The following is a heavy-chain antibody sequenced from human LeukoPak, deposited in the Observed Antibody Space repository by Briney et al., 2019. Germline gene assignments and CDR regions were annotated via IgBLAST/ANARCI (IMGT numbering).Heavy chain of an antibody. CDR2: IKQDGSEK. CDR3: ERNHVYGYWVLYYYGMDV. V-gene: IGHV3-7*01. Sequence: GGSLRLSCAASGFTPSIYWISCVREAPGEGEEWVSNIKQDGSEKYYVDSVKGRFTSSRDNAKNSLYLQMNSLRAQDRAVYYWERNHVYGYWVLYYYGMDVWGQGTTVTVSS. J-gene: IGHJ6*02. CDR1: GFTPSIYW. D-gene: IGHD5-18*01.